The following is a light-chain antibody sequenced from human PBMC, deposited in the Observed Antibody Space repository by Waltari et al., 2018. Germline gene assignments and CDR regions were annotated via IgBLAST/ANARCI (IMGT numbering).Light chain of an antibody. CDR1: QSVSSRS. CDR3: QQYGSSPF. CDR2: AAS. Sequence: EIVLPQPPGTLSLSPGERATLSCRASQSVSSRSLAWYQPKPGQSARLLIYAASSRDTGGPDRFSGSGSGTDFTLTISRLEPEDCAVCYCQQYGSSPFFGQGTRLEIK. V-gene: IGKV3-20*01. J-gene: IGKJ5*01.